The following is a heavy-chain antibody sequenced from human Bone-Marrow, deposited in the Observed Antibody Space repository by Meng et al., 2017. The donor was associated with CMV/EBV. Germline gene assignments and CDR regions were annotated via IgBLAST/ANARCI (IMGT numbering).Heavy chain of an antibody. J-gene: IGHJ4*02. CDR2: IVVGSGNT. D-gene: IGHD3-3*01. CDR1: GFTFTSSA. V-gene: IGHV1-58*01. CDR3: ARGRWDVGTYYDFWSGYLGLDY. Sequence: SVKVSCKASGFTFTSSAVQWVRQARGQRLEWIGWIVVGSGNTNYAQKFQERVTITRDMSTSTAYMELSSLRSEDTAVYYCARGRWDVGTYYDFWSGYLGLDYWGQGTLVTVSS.